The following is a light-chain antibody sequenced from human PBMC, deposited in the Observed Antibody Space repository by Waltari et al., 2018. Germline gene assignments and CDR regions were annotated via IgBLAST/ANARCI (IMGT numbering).Light chain of an antibody. CDR2: GTS. CDR3: QQYDGEVVT. Sequence: EIVLTQSPGTLSSSPGERATLTCRASQSVTSISLTWHQQKLGQAPRLLIYGTSSRATGIPDRVSGSGSGTDFTLTISRLEPEDFAVYYCQQYDGEVVTFGGGTKVEI. CDR1: QSVTSIS. J-gene: IGKJ4*01. V-gene: IGKV3-20*01.